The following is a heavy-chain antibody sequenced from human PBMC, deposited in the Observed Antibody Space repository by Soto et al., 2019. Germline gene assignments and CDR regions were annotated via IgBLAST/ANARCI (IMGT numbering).Heavy chain of an antibody. V-gene: IGHV4-31*03. CDR2: IYYSGST. Sequence: PLETLSLTCTVSGGSISSGGYYWSWIRQHPGKGLEWIGYIYYSGSTYYNPSLKSRVTISVDTSKNQFSLKLSSVTAADTAVYYCARWAVVVPAATPRGYYYGMDVWGQGTTVTVSS. D-gene: IGHD2-2*01. CDR1: GGSISSGGYY. J-gene: IGHJ6*02. CDR3: ARWAVVVPAATPRGYYYGMDV.